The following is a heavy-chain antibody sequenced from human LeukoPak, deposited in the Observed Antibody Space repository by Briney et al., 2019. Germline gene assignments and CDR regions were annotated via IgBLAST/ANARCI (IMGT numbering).Heavy chain of an antibody. D-gene: IGHD3-10*01. CDR2: INTNTGNP. V-gene: IGHV7-4-1*02. J-gene: IGHJ4*02. Sequence: GASVKVSCKASGYTFRSYALNWVRQAPGQGLEWMGWINTNTGNPTYAQGFTGRFVFSLDTSVSTAYLQISSLKAEDTAVYYCAREFLRPEEVWFGELEWGQGTLVTVSS. CDR3: AREFLRPEEVWFGELE. CDR1: GYTFRSYA.